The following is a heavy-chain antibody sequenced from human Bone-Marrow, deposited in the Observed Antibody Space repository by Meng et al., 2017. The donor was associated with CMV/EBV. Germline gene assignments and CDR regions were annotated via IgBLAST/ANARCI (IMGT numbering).Heavy chain of an antibody. Sequence: GESLKISCAASGFTLSNNYMNWVRQAPGKGLEWVSLLYSGGDTYYADSVRGRFTISRDSSKNTPYLQMNSLRAEDTAVYYCARAGGYASPLSYWGQGTVVPVSS. J-gene: IGHJ1*01. D-gene: IGHD1-1*01. CDR1: GFTLSNNY. CDR3: ARAGGYASPLSY. CDR2: LYSGGDT. V-gene: IGHV3-53*01.